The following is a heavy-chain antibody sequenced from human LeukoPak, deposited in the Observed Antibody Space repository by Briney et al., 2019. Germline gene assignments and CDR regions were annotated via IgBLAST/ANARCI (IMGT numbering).Heavy chain of an antibody. J-gene: IGHJ3*02. D-gene: IGHD5-12*01. CDR2: ITPIFGTA. CDR1: GGTFSSYA. Sequence: PVASVKVSCKASGGTFSSYAISWVRQAPGQGLEWMGGITPIFGTANYAQKFQGRVTITADESTSTAYMELSSLRSEDTAVYYCASGPGATIPGATDDAFDIWGQGTMVTVSS. V-gene: IGHV1-69*13. CDR3: ASGPGATIPGATDDAFDI.